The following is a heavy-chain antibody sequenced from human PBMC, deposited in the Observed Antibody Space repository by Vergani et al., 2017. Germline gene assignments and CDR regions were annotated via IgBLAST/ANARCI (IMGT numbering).Heavy chain of an antibody. V-gene: IGHV3-23*01. CDR2: ISGSGGST. CDR3: AKGRGPIRSMIVVVITADY. D-gene: IGHD3-22*01. J-gene: IGHJ4*02. CDR1: GFTFSSYA. Sequence: EVQLLESGGGLVQPGGSLRLSCAASGFTFSSYAMSWVRQAPGKGLEWVSAISGSGGSTYYADSVKGRFTISRDNSKNTLYLQMNSLRAEDAAVYYCAKGRGPIRSMIVVVITADYWGQGTLVTVSA.